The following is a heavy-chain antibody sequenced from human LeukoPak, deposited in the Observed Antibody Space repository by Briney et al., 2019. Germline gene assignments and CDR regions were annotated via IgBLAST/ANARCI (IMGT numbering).Heavy chain of an antibody. V-gene: IGHV1-8*01. CDR2: MNPNSGNT. CDR3: ARGLRPHQYDWLLLGY. J-gene: IGHJ4*02. D-gene: IGHD3-9*01. CDR1: GYTFTSYD. Sequence: ASVKVSCQASGYTFTSYDINWVRQATGQGLEWMGWMNPNSGNTGYAQKFQGRVTMTRNTSISTAYMELSSLRSEDTAVYYCARGLRPHQYDWLLLGYWGQGTLVTVSS.